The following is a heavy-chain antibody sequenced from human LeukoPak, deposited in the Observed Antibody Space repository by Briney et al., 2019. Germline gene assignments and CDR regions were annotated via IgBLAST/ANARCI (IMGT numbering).Heavy chain of an antibody. Sequence: PGGSLRLSCSASGFSVASIYMSWVRQAPGKGLQWVSVIYGNGGTDYAGSVRGRFTISRDNSKNTLHLRMDNLRAEDTAVYYCARGFHFYASGTYSGAFDYWGQGTLVTVSS. CDR1: GFSVASIY. CDR2: IYGNGGT. D-gene: IGHD3-10*01. CDR3: ARGFHFYASGTYSGAFDY. V-gene: IGHV3-53*01. J-gene: IGHJ4*02.